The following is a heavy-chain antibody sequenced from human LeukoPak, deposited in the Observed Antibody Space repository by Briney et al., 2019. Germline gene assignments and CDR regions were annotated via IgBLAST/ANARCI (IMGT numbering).Heavy chain of an antibody. CDR1: GFTFSSYA. CDR3: ARATVSSSWYVSSVFDF. D-gene: IGHD6-13*01. Sequence: GGSLSLSWAASGFTFSSYAMHWVRQPPGKGLEWVAVISIDGSNKYYADTVKGRFTITRDNAKYSLYLQMSSLRAEDTAVYYCARATVSSSWYVSSVFDFWGQGKMVTVSS. CDR2: ISIDGSNK. J-gene: IGHJ3*01. V-gene: IGHV3-30*04.